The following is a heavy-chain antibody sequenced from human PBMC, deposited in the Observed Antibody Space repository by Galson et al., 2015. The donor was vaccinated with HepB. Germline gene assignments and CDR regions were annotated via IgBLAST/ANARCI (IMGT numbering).Heavy chain of an antibody. V-gene: IGHV2-5*02. Sequence: PALVKPTQTHTLTCTFSGFSLSTSEEGVGVAWIRQPPGKALEWLALIYWDDDQRCSPSLKNRLTLTKDSSKDPVVLIMTRMDPMDTATYYCAHIRDSASVRFDSWGQGAQVTVSS. CDR3: AHIRDSASVRFDS. CDR1: GFSLSTSEEG. D-gene: IGHD4-17*01. J-gene: IGHJ4*02. CDR2: IYWDDDQ.